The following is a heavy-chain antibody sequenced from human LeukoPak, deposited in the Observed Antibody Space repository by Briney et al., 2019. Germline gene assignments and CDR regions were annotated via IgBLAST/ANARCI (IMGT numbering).Heavy chain of an antibody. J-gene: IGHJ3*01. CDR1: GGSFSRYY. V-gene: IGHV4-34*01. Sequence: PSETLSLTCAVYGGSFSRYYWSWIRQPPGKGLEWIGEINHSGSTNYNPSLKSRVTISVDTSKNQFSLKLSSVTAADTAVYYCAIRYDSSSSWSEDWGQGTMVTVSS. D-gene: IGHD6-13*01. CDR3: AIRYDSSSSWSED. CDR2: INHSGST.